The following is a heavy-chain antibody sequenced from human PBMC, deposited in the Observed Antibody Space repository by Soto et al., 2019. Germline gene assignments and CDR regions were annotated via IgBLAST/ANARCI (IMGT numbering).Heavy chain of an antibody. Sequence: GESLKISCKASGYDFARTWIGWVRQLPGKGLDWLGIIYPGDSETRYSPSFRGQVTFSVDMSISPAYLQWSSLKTSDIAIDYCARLVGAYDSYFGRWGQGTRVTVSS. CDR1: GYDFARTW. D-gene: IGHD5-12*01. V-gene: IGHV5-51*01. CDR3: ARLVGAYDSYFGR. J-gene: IGHJ4*02. CDR2: IYPGDSET.